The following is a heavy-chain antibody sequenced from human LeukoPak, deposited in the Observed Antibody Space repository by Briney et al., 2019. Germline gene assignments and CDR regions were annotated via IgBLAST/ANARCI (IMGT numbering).Heavy chain of an antibody. CDR1: GYTFTSYD. CDR3: ARPGDMIAAAVSNWFDP. V-gene: IGHV1-8*01. Sequence: GASVKVSCKASGYTFTSYDINWVRQATGQGLEWMGWMNPNSGNTGYAQKFQGRVTMTRNTSISTAYMELSSLRSEDTAVYYCARPGDMIAAAVSNWFDPWGQGTLVTVSS. J-gene: IGHJ5*02. D-gene: IGHD6-13*01. CDR2: MNPNSGNT.